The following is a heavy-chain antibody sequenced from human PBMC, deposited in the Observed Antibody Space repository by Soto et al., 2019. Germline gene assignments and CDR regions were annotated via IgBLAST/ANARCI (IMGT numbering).Heavy chain of an antibody. CDR1: GGSFSGYY. CDR2: INHRGST. V-gene: IGHV4-34*01. Sequence: QVQLQQWGAGLLKPSETLSLTCVVYGGSFSGYYWSWIRQSPGKGLEWIGGINHRGSTNDNPSLESRVTISVDTSKTQSSLKLPSVAAADTAMSYCARDEFCTSTTCRVGNWFDPWGQGTLVTVSS. CDR3: ARDEFCTSTTCRVGNWFDP. J-gene: IGHJ5*02. D-gene: IGHD2-2*01.